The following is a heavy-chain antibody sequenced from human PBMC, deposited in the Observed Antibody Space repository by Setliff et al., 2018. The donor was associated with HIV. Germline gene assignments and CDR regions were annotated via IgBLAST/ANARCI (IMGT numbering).Heavy chain of an antibody. Sequence: TSETLSLTCVMDGGSLRDYYWSWIRQSPGKGLEWIGESNQSGSGNYNPSLKSRVTISVDASRNEFFLNMGSVTAADTAVYYCAKGRRGYDSRLFYYHHGMDVWGQGTTVTVS. D-gene: IGHD5-12*01. CDR1: GGSLRDYY. CDR3: AKGRRGYDSRLFYYHHGMDV. V-gene: IGHV4-34*01. J-gene: IGHJ6*02. CDR2: SNQSGSG.